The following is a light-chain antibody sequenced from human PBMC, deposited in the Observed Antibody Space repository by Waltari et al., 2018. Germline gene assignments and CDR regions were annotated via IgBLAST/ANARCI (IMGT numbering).Light chain of an antibody. CDR3: CSYSGGGSV. V-gene: IGLV2-23*02. J-gene: IGLJ1*01. CDR2: EIT. CDR1: DTNIGAYNL. Sequence: QSALTQPASVSGSPGQSVTISCSGSDTNIGAYNLVSWYQQHPGRVPKLLLYEITKRPSGISDRLSGSKSGNTASLTISGLQADDEADYYCCSYSGGGSVFGTGTTVTVL.